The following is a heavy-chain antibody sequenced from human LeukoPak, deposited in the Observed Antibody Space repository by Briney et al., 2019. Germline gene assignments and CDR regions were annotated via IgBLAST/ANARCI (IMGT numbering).Heavy chain of an antibody. CDR2: MNPNSGNT. CDR3: AREGGAYCGGDCYSNWFDP. V-gene: IGHV1-8*01. Sequence: ASVKVSCKASGYTFTGYDINWVRQATGQGLEWMGWMNPNSGNTGYAQKFRGRVTMTRNTSISTAYMELSSLRSEDTAVYYCAREGGAYCGGDCYSNWFDPWGQGTLVTVSS. J-gene: IGHJ5*02. D-gene: IGHD2-21*02. CDR1: GYTFTGYD.